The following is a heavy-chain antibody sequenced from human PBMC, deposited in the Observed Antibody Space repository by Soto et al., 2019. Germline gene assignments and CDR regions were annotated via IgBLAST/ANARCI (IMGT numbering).Heavy chain of an antibody. Sequence: ASGPTLVNPTQTLTLTCTFSGFSLSTSGVGVGWIRQPPGKALEWLALIYWDDDKRYSPSLKSRLTITKDTSKNQVVLTMTNMDPVDTATYYCAHRPSYCSGGSCYSGFDYWGQGTLVTVSS. CDR2: IYWDDDK. J-gene: IGHJ4*02. CDR3: AHRPSYCSGGSCYSGFDY. CDR1: GFSLSTSGVG. D-gene: IGHD2-15*01. V-gene: IGHV2-5*02.